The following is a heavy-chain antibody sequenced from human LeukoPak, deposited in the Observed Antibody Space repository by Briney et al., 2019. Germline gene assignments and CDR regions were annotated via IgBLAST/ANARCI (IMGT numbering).Heavy chain of an antibody. CDR2: INANTGNP. V-gene: IGHV7-4-1*02. Sequence: AAVKVSCKASGYTFTSYAMNWVRQAPGQGLEWMGWINANTGNPTYAQGFTGRFVFSLDTSVSTAYLQISSLKAEDTAVYYCARDGEVLWFGELFPTYYYYYGMDVWGQGTTVTVSS. CDR1: GYTFTSYA. D-gene: IGHD3-10*01. J-gene: IGHJ6*02. CDR3: ARDGEVLWFGELFPTYYYYYGMDV.